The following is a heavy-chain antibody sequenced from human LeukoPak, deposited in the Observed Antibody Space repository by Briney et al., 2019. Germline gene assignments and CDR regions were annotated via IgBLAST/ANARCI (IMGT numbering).Heavy chain of an antibody. V-gene: IGHV3-23*01. CDR3: AKGYSGYDSDFDY. CDR1: GFTFSSYA. Sequence: GGSLRLSCAASGFTFSSYAMSWVRQAPGKGLERVSAIGGSGIGTYYADSVKGRFTISRDNSKTTLYLQMNSLRAEDTAVYYCAKGYSGYDSDFDYWGQGTLVTVSS. D-gene: IGHD5-12*01. CDR2: IGGSGIGT. J-gene: IGHJ4*02.